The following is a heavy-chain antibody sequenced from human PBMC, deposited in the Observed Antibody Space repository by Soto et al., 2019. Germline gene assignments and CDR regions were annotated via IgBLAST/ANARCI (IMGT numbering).Heavy chain of an antibody. J-gene: IGHJ4*02. D-gene: IGHD4-17*01. CDR1: GYTFTGYA. CDR2: ISAHNGNT. CDR3: ARPSSDYGDWGWSLAF. V-gene: IGHV1-18*01. Sequence: QVQLVQSGAEVKKPGASVTVSCKASGYTFTGYAISWVRQAPGQGLEWMGWISAHNGNTNFAQKFQGRVTMTTDTSTSTAYMELRSLRSDDTAVYYCARPSSDYGDWGWSLAFWGQGTLVTVSS.